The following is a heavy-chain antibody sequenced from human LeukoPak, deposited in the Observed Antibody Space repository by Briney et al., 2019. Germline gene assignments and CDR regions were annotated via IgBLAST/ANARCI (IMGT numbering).Heavy chain of an antibody. V-gene: IGHV1-8*01. J-gene: IGHJ4*02. CDR1: GYTFTSYD. Sequence: ASVKVSCKASGYTFTSYDINWVRQATGQGLEWMGWMNPNSGNTGYAQKFQGRVTMTRNTSISTAYMELSSLRSEDTAVYYCARGAFRYCSGGSCYSDYWDQGTLVTVSS. CDR3: ARGAFRYCSGGSCYSDY. CDR2: MNPNSGNT. D-gene: IGHD2-15*01.